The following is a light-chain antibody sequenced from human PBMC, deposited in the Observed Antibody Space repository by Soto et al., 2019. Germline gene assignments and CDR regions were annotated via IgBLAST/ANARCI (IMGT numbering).Light chain of an antibody. V-gene: IGKV3-20*01. Sequence: EIVLTQSPRTLSLSLGERATLSCRASQSVSGSFLAWYQQKPDQAPRLLMYGVSSRATGIPERFSGSGSGTDFTLTISRLEPEDFAVYSCQQYGSSPFTFGPGTRVDLK. CDR3: QQYGSSPFT. J-gene: IGKJ3*01. CDR1: QSVSGSF. CDR2: GVS.